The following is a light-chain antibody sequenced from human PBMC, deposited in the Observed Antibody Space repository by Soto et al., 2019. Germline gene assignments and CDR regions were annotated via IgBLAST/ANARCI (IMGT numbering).Light chain of an antibody. V-gene: IGKV3-20*01. CDR2: VAS. CDR3: QQYGSSPTWT. CDR1: QSVSSSY. Sequence: IVLTQSPVTLSLSPVERATLSCMASQSVSSSYLAWYQQKPGQPPGLLIYVASSRATGIPDRFSGSGSGTDFTLTISRLEPEDFAVYYCQQYGSSPTWTFGQGTKVDIK. J-gene: IGKJ1*01.